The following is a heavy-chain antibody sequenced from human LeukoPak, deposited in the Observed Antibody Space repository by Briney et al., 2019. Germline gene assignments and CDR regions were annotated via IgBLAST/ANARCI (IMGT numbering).Heavy chain of an antibody. CDR2: IYHSGST. V-gene: IGHV4-38-2*02. CDR3: ARDRRISVLHYFDY. D-gene: IGHD2/OR15-2a*01. Sequence: SETLSLTCTVSGYSISSGYYWGWIRQPPGQGLEWIGSIYHSGSTYYNPSLKSRVTISVDTSKNQFSLKLSSVTAADTAVYYCARDRRISVLHYFDYWGQGTLVTVSS. CDR1: GYSISSGYY. J-gene: IGHJ4*02.